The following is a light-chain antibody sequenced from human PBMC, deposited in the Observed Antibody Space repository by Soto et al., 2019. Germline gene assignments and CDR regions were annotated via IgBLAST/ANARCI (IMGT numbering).Light chain of an antibody. Sequence: EIVLTQSPATLSSFPGDRVTLSCRASQYINTRLAWYQHRPGQSPRLLIYQTSLRAAGIPARFSASGSGTDFTLTISDVQPEDFAVYYCQQRTNWPRTFGQGTKLEIK. CDR1: QYINTR. J-gene: IGKJ2*01. V-gene: IGKV3-11*01. CDR3: QQRTNWPRT. CDR2: QTS.